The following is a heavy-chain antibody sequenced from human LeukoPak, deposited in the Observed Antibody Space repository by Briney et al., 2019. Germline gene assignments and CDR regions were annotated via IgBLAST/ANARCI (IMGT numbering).Heavy chain of an antibody. CDR2: IYYSGST. CDR3: ARDGQYYDSSAGYYYYMDV. D-gene: IGHD3-22*01. Sequence: SETLSLTCTVSGDSISSFHWSWIRQPAGKGLEWIGYIYYSGSTYYNPSLKSRVTISVDTSKNQFSLKLSSVTAADTAVYYCARDGQYYDSSAGYYYYMDVWGKGTTVTVSS. V-gene: IGHV4-59*12. J-gene: IGHJ6*03. CDR1: GDSISSFH.